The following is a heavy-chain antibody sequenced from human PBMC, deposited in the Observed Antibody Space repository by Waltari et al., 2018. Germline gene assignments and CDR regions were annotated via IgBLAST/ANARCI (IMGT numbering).Heavy chain of an antibody. CDR1: GGSISRGDSY. Sequence: QVQLQASGPGLVKPSQTLSLTCTVSGGSISRGDSYWTWIRQHPGQGLECIAYIYYSGSTYYNPSLRSRVTMSVDTSKNNFSLKLNSVTAADTAVYYCARLQAKVLSGYVDSWGQGTLVTVSS. J-gene: IGHJ4*02. CDR3: ARLQAKVLSGYVDS. V-gene: IGHV4-31*03. CDR2: IYYSGST. D-gene: IGHD3-3*01.